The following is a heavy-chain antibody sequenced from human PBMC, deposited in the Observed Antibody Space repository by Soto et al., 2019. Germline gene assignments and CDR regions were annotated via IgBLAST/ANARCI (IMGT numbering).Heavy chain of an antibody. V-gene: IGHV4-31*03. CDR2: IYYSGSS. CDR3: ASLMTTVSPMDV. J-gene: IGHJ6*03. Sequence: SETLSLTCTVSGGSISSGGYYWSWIRQHPGKGLEWIGYIYYSGSSYYNPSLKSRVTISVDTSKNQFSLKLSSVTAADTAVYYCASLMTTVSPMDVWGKGTTVTVSS. CDR1: GGSISSGGYY. D-gene: IGHD4-17*01.